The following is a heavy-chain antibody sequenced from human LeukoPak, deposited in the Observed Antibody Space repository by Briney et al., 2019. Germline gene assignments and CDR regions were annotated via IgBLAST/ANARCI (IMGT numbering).Heavy chain of an antibody. CDR3: AELGITMIGGV. CDR1: GFTFSSYA. D-gene: IGHD3-10*02. Sequence: PGGSLRLSCAASGFTFSSYAMSWVRQAPGKGLEWVSAITSSSSYTFYADSVKGRFTISRDNAQNSLYLQMNSLRAEDTAVYYCAELGITMIGGVWGKGTTVTISS. CDR2: ITSSSSYT. J-gene: IGHJ6*04. V-gene: IGHV3-21*01.